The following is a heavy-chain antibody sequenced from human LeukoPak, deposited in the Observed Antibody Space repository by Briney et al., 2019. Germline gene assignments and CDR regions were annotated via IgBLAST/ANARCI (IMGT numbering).Heavy chain of an antibody. V-gene: IGHV1-69*13. Sequence: SVKVSCRASGGTFSSYAISWVRQAPGQGLEWMGGIIPIFGTANYAQKFQGRVTITADESTSTAYMELSSLRSEDTAVYYCAREGYCSGGSCYSGVYWGQGTLVTVSS. CDR3: AREGYCSGGSCYSGVY. CDR2: IIPIFGTA. J-gene: IGHJ4*02. D-gene: IGHD2-15*01. CDR1: GGTFSSYA.